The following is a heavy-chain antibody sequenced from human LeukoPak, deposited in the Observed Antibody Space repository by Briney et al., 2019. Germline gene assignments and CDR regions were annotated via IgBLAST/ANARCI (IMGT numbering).Heavy chain of an antibody. D-gene: IGHD3-3*01. Sequence: GGSLRLSCAASAFTFSTYGMHWVRQAPGKGLEWVSSISSSSTYTYHADSVKGRFTISRDNAKNSLFLQMNSLRDDDTGVYFCATDTLRFRMDVWGKGTTVIVSS. CDR2: ISSSSTYT. J-gene: IGHJ6*04. CDR1: AFTFSTYG. V-gene: IGHV3-21*01. CDR3: ATDTLRFRMDV.